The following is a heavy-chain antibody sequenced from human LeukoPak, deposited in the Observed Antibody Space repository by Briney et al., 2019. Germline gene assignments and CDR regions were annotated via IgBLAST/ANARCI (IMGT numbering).Heavy chain of an antibody. D-gene: IGHD2-2*01. J-gene: IGHJ6*03. CDR3: ARDSPDIVVVPAAPNDYYYYMDV. Sequence: SETLSLTCAVYGGSFSGYYWSWIRQPPGKGLEWIGEINHSGSTNYNPSLKSRVTISVDTSKNQFSLKLSSVTAADTAVYYCARDSPDIVVVPAAPNDYYYYMDVWGKGTTVTVSS. CDR1: GGSFSGYY. CDR2: INHSGST. V-gene: IGHV4-34*01.